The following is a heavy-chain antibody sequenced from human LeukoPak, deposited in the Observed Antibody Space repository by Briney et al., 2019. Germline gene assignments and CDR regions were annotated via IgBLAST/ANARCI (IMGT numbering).Heavy chain of an antibody. CDR3: ARESSSGWYPNGPFDY. J-gene: IGHJ4*02. V-gene: IGHV3-33*01. CDR1: GFTFSSYG. D-gene: IGHD6-19*01. CDR2: IWYDGSNK. Sequence: GGSLRLSRAASGFTFSSYGMHWVRQAPGKGLEWVAVIWYDGSNKYYADSVKGRFTISRDNSKNTLYLQMNSLRAEDTAVYYCARESSSGWYPNGPFDYWGQGTLVTVSS.